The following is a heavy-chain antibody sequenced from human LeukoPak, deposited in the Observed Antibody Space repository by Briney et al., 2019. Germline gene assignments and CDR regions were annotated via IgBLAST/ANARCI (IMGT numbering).Heavy chain of an antibody. D-gene: IGHD2-15*01. CDR2: IYPGDSDT. Sequence: PGESLKISCKGSGYSFTNYWIGWVRQMPGKGLEWMGIIYPGDSDTRYSPSFQSQVTISADKSISTAYLQWSSLKASDTAMYYCALNPRGYCSGGRCYIGYWGQGTLVTVSS. V-gene: IGHV5-51*01. CDR3: ALNPRGYCSGGRCYIGY. CDR1: GYSFTNYW. J-gene: IGHJ4*02.